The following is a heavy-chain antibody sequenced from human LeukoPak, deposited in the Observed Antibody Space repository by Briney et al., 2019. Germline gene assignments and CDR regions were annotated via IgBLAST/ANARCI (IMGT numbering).Heavy chain of an antibody. V-gene: IGHV3-30*04. D-gene: IGHD3-10*01. CDR1: GFTFTNYC. CDR3: ARDPTMVRGTMDV. Sequence: PGRSLRLSCAASGFTFTNYCIHWVRHAPGKGPEWVAVISYDGSNTYYADSVKGRFTTSRDNSKNTVYLQMNSLRPAETAVYYCARDPTMVRGTMDVWGKGTTVTVSS. CDR2: ISYDGSNT. J-gene: IGHJ6*03.